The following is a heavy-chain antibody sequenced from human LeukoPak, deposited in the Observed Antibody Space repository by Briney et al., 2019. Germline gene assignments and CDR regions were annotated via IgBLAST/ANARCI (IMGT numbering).Heavy chain of an antibody. V-gene: IGHV4-39*01. D-gene: IGHD3-9*01. CDR3: EPQWITIFCLVIGERALYYYYGMDV. CDR2: IHYSGST. Sequence: AETLFLNCIVSGVYISSITYYWGWIRQPPGKGLEWLGTIHYSGSTYYNPSLKSRVTISVDTSKTQFSLKLSSVTAADTSVYYPEPQWITIFCLVIGERALYYYYGMDVWGQGTTVTVSS. J-gene: IGHJ6*02. CDR1: GVYISSITYY.